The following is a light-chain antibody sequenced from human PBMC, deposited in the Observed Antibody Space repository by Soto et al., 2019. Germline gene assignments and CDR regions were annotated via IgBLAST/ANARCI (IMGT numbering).Light chain of an antibody. CDR2: AAS. J-gene: IGKJ4*02. V-gene: IGKV1-9*01. CDR3: QQLKTYPLP. Sequence: DIQLTQSPSFLSASVGDRVTITCRASQDISSHLAWYQQKPGKAPKLLIYAASTLQSGVPSGFGGSGSGTEFTLTITSLQPEDFATYYCQQLKTYPLPFGGGTKVEIK. CDR1: QDISSH.